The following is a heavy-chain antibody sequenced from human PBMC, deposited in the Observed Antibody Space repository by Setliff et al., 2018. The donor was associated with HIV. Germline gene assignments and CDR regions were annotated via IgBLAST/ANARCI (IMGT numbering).Heavy chain of an antibody. CDR3: ARVGYYDSSGYYYEGLGDYYYGMDV. J-gene: IGHJ6*02. CDR2: ISSSSSTI. D-gene: IGHD3-22*01. CDR1: GFTFSSYS. Sequence: GGSLRLSCAASGFTFSSYSMNWVRQAPGKGLEWVSYISSSSSTIYYADSVKGRFTISRDNAKNSLYLQMNSLRAADTAVYYCARVGYYDSSGYYYEGLGDYYYGMDVWGQGTTVTVSS. V-gene: IGHV3-48*04.